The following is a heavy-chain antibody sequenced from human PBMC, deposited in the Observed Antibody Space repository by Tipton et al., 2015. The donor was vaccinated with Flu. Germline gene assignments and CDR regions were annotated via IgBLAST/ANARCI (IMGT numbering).Heavy chain of an antibody. J-gene: IGHJ5*01. CDR1: GFTFSEYY. Sequence: SLRLSCAASGFTFSEYYVNWIRQAPGRGLEWVSYISTTGAYTNYADSVKGRFTISRDNAKNSLYLQMNSLRAEDTAVYFCARAEYYDSGSYGAFDSWGQGTLVTVSS. CDR2: ISTTGAYT. CDR3: ARAEYYDSGSYGAFDS. D-gene: IGHD3-10*01. V-gene: IGHV3-11*06.